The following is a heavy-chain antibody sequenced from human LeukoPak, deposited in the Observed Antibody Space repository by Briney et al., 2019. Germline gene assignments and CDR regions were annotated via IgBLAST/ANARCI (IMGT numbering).Heavy chain of an antibody. CDR2: IVVGSGNT. D-gene: IGHD3-22*01. CDR3: ARDEYYYDSSGYYPYYYYGMDV. Sequence: SVKVSCKASGFTFTSSAVQWVRQARGQRLEWIGWIVVGSGNTNYAQKFQERVTITRDMSTSTAYMELSSLRSEDTAVYYCARDEYYYDSSGYYPYYYYGMDVWGQGTTVTVSS. CDR1: GFTFTSSA. J-gene: IGHJ6*02. V-gene: IGHV1-58*01.